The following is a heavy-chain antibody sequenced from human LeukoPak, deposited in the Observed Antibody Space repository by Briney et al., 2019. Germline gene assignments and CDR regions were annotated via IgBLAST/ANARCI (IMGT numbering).Heavy chain of an antibody. Sequence: SETLSLTCTVSGGSISSYYWSWIRQPPGKGLEWIGYIYYSGSANYNPSLKSRVTISVDTSKNQFSLKLSSVTAADTAAYYCARDRPLWFGELSSSPMYYFDYWGQGTLVTVSS. CDR3: ARDRPLWFGELSSSPMYYFDY. J-gene: IGHJ4*02. V-gene: IGHV4-59*01. CDR2: IYYSGSA. D-gene: IGHD3-10*01. CDR1: GGSISSYY.